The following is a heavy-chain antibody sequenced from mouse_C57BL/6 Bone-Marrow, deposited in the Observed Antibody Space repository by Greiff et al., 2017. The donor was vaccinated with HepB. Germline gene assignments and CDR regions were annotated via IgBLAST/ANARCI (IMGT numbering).Heavy chain of an antibody. V-gene: IGHV5-9*01. J-gene: IGHJ3*01. CDR3: ARPFITTVVATSKFAY. CDR2: ISGGGGNT. D-gene: IGHD1-1*01. Sequence: EVKLVESGGGLVKPGGSLKLSCAASGFTFSSYTMSWVRQTPEKRLEWVATISGGGGNTYYPDSVKGRFTISRDNAKNTLYLQMSSLRSEDTALYYCARPFITTVVATSKFAYWGQGTLVTVSA. CDR1: GFTFSSYT.